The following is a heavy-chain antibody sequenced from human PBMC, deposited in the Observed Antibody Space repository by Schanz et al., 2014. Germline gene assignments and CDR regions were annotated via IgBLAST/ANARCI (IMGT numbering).Heavy chain of an antibody. CDR3: ATMWGYCTATACQILEVLDV. CDR2: IIPILGIA. D-gene: IGHD2-8*02. Sequence: QVQLVQSGAEVKKPGSSVKVSCKASGGTFSSYAISWVRQAPGQGLEWMGRIIPILGIANYAQKFQGRVTNTADKSTSAAYMELSSLRSEDTAMYYCATMWGYCTATACQILEVLDVWGQGTMVTVSS. J-gene: IGHJ3*01. CDR1: GGTFSSYA. V-gene: IGHV1-69*02.